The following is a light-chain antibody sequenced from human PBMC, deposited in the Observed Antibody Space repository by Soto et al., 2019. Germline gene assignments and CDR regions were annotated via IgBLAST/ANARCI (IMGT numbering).Light chain of an antibody. CDR3: QQSYSTPRT. Sequence: GDRVTITCRASQRISTYLNWYQQKPGKAPKFLIYDASNLQSGVPSRFSGGGSGTDFTLTISSLQPEDFATYYCQQSYSTPRTFGQGTKVDIK. V-gene: IGKV1-39*01. CDR2: DAS. CDR1: QRISTY. J-gene: IGKJ1*01.